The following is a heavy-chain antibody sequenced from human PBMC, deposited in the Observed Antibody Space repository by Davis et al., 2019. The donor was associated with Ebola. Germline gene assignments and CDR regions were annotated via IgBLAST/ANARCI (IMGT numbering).Heavy chain of an antibody. CDR1: GYSISSGYY. V-gene: IGHV4-38-2*02. J-gene: IGHJ3*02. CDR2: IYHSGST. Sequence: SETLSLTCTVSGYSISSGYYWGWIRQPPGKGLEWIGSIYHSGSTYYNPSLKSRVTISVDTSKNQFSLKLSSVTAADTAVYYCARGVVGITGIYDAFDIWGQGTMVTVSS. D-gene: IGHD1-20*01. CDR3: ARGVVGITGIYDAFDI.